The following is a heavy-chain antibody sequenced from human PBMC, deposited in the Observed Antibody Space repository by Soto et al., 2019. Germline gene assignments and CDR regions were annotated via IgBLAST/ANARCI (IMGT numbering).Heavy chain of an antibody. CDR2: IGAGRGNR. CDR3: ARGAEGSSSLLASYYYGMDV. V-gene: IGHV1-3*01. J-gene: IGHJ6*02. Sequence: DSVKVSCKASGDTFIKYAIHWVRQAPGQRLEWMGLIGAGRGNRRFSQKFQGRVTITKDTPASTVYMELISLRSEDTAVYYCARGAEGSSSLLASYYYGMDVGGQGTTVTVSS. CDR1: GDTFIKYA. D-gene: IGHD3-10*01.